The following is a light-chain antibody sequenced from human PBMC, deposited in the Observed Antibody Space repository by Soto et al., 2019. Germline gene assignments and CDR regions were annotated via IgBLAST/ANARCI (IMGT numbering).Light chain of an antibody. V-gene: IGKV1-17*01. CDR1: QGIRSD. Sequence: DIQMTQSPSSLSASVGDRVTITCRASQGIRSDLGWYQQTPGKAPKRLIYAASSLQSGVPSRFSASGSETEFTLTISSLQPEDFATYYCLQHNSYPRTFGQGTKVEIK. CDR2: AAS. CDR3: LQHNSYPRT. J-gene: IGKJ1*01.